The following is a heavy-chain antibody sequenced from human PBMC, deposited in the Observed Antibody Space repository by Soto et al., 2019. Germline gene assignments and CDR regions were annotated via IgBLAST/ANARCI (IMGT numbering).Heavy chain of an antibody. CDR3: AKDQEGSGSHWLGYNYYGMDV. V-gene: IGHV3-11*01. J-gene: IGHJ6*02. CDR2: ISSVGTTT. CDR1: GFTISDYY. Sequence: SLRLSCEASGFTISDYYMSWLRQAPGKGLESVSYISSVGTTTYYADSVKGRFSISMDNAKNSLYLQMNSLRAEDTAVYFCAKDQEGSGSHWLGYNYYGMDVWGQGTTVTVSS. D-gene: IGHD3-10*01.